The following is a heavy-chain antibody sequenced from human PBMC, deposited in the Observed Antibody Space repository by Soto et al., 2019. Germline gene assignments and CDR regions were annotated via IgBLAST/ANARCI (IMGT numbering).Heavy chain of an antibody. Sequence: TSETLSLTCTVSGGSIRSTTYYWAWIRQSPGKGLEWIGSIYYSGTTYYHPSLKSRVTMSVDTPKNQVSLKLSSVTAADTAVYYCVRHWSSSGNNWFDPWGQGTQVTVSS. V-gene: IGHV4-39*01. CDR2: IYYSGTT. D-gene: IGHD1-1*01. CDR3: VRHWSSSGNNWFDP. J-gene: IGHJ5*02. CDR1: GGSIRSTTYY.